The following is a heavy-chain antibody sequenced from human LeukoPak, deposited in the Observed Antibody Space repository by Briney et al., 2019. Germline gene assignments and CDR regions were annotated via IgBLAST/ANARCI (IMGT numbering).Heavy chain of an antibody. CDR3: AKDHGYSSSSWYFDY. D-gene: IGHD6-6*01. Sequence: PGGCLRLSCAASGFTFSSYGMHWVRQAPGKGLEWVAFIRYDGSNKYYADSVKGRFTISRDNSKNTLYLQTNSLRAEDTAVYYCAKDHGYSSSSWYFDYWGQGTLVTVSS. V-gene: IGHV3-30*02. J-gene: IGHJ4*02. CDR2: IRYDGSNK. CDR1: GFTFSSYG.